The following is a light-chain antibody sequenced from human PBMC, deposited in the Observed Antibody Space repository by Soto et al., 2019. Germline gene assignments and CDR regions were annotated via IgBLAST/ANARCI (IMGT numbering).Light chain of an antibody. CDR3: QQYGSSPPIT. Sequence: EFVLTQSPGTLSLSPGERATLSCRASQRISGYLAWYQQKPGQAPRLLIYDASNRATGIPVRFSGSGSGTDFTLTISRLEPEDFAVYYCQQYGSSPPITFGQGTRLEIK. CDR1: QRISGY. V-gene: IGKV3-20*01. J-gene: IGKJ5*01. CDR2: DAS.